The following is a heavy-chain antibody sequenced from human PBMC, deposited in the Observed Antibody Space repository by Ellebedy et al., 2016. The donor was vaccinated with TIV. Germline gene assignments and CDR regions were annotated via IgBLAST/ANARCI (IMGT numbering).Heavy chain of an antibody. CDR1: GFSFSTSGVC. V-gene: IGHV2-70*01. J-gene: IGHJ4*02. CDR2: IDWDDNK. D-gene: IGHD4-17*01. Sequence: SGPTLVXPTQTLTLTCSFSGFSFSTSGVCVTWIRQPPGKALEWLALIDWDDNKYYSTSLNSRLTISKDTSKNQVVLRMTNMDPLDTGTYYCARMAYGDFGGDFDYWGQGTLVTVSS. CDR3: ARMAYGDFGGDFDY.